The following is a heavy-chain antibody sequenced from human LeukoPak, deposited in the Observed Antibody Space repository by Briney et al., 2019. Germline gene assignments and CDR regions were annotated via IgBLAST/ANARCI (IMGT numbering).Heavy chain of an antibody. V-gene: IGHV4-61*02. Sequence: SETLSLTCTVSGGSISSSSYYWSWIRQPAGKGLEWIGRIYTSGSTNYNPSLKSRVTISVDTSKNQFSLKLSSVTAADTAVYYCARDIRDGYNYNWFDPWGQGTLVTVSS. CDR2: IYTSGST. D-gene: IGHD5-24*01. CDR1: GGSISSSSYY. J-gene: IGHJ5*02. CDR3: ARDIRDGYNYNWFDP.